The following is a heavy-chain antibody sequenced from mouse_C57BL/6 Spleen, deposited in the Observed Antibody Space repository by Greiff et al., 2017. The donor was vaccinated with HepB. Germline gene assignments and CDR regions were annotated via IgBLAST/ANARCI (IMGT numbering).Heavy chain of an antibody. V-gene: IGHV1-55*01. CDR1: GYTFTSYW. CDR2: IYPGSGST. Sequence: VQLQQPGAELVKPGASVKMSCKASGYTFTSYWITWVKQRPGQGLEWIGDIYPGSGSTNYNEKFKSKATLTVDTSSSTAYMQLSSLTSEDSAVYYCARTYYSNYGVFMDYWGQGTSVTVSS. J-gene: IGHJ4*01. D-gene: IGHD2-5*01. CDR3: ARTYYSNYGVFMDY.